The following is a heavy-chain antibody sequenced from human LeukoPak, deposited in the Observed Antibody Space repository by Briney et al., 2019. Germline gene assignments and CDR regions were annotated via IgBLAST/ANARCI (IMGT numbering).Heavy chain of an antibody. D-gene: IGHD5-18*01. J-gene: IGHJ4*02. CDR3: ARDWVRGYSYGLLQRIR. CDR1: GYIFTAYF. Sequence: ASVKVSCKASGYIFTAYFLHWVRQAPGQGPEWMGWINPVNGGSEYAQKFQGRVTMTRDTSISTAYMELSRLRSDDTAVYYCARDWVRGYSYGLLQRIRWGQGTLVTVSS. CDR2: INPVNGGS. V-gene: IGHV1-2*02.